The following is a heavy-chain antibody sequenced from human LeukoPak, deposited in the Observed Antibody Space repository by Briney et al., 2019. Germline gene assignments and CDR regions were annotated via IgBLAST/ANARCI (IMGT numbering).Heavy chain of an antibody. V-gene: IGHV1-8*01. CDR3: ARRVAAGGTCMGH. Sequence: ASVKVSCKASVYSFTSYDINWVRQATGQGLEWMGWMNPNSGNTGSAQKFQGRVTMTRNTSISTAYMELSNLRSEDTAVYYCARRVAAGGTCMGHWGQGTLVTVSS. CDR1: VYSFTSYD. J-gene: IGHJ4*02. CDR2: MNPNSGNT. D-gene: IGHD6-13*01.